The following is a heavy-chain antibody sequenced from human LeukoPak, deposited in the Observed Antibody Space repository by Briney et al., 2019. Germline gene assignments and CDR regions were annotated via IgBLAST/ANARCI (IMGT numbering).Heavy chain of an antibody. CDR1: GFTVSSNY. V-gene: IGHV3-66*01. CDR2: IYSGGST. Sequence: GGSLRLSCAASGFTVSSNYMSWVRQAPGKGLEWVSVIYSGGSTYYADSVKGRFTISRDNSKNTLYLQMNSLRAEGTAVYYCAGYCSSTSCLDYWGQGTLVTVSS. D-gene: IGHD2-2*01. CDR3: AGYCSSTSCLDY. J-gene: IGHJ4*02.